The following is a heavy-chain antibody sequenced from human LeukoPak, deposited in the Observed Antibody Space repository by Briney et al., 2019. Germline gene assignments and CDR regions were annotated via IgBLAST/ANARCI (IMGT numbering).Heavy chain of an antibody. D-gene: IGHD6-13*01. CDR1: GGSISSRSYY. Sequence: SETLSLSCSVSGGSISSRSYYWGWIRQPPEKGLDWIGSIYYSGSTYYNPSLKSRVTISVDTSKNQFSLKLSSVTAADTAVYYCARFTPAAVKGYFDSWGQGTLVTVSS. V-gene: IGHV4-39*07. CDR3: ARFTPAAVKGYFDS. CDR2: IYYSGST. J-gene: IGHJ4*02.